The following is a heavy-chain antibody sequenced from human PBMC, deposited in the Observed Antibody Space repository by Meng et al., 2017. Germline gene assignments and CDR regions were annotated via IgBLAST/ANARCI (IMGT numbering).Heavy chain of an antibody. V-gene: IGHV1-18*04. CDR3: ARAGIAVAGPDY. CDR2: ISADNGNT. D-gene: IGHD6-19*01. Sequence: HVLQVQAGAEVMESGATVTGQSNASAFSFHSFGFSRLRQAPGLGLVWMVFISADNGNTNYGQKLRGRVTTTTVTSTSNAYMGLMSLESDDTAEYYCARAGIAVAGPDYWGQGTLVTVSS. CDR1: AFSFHSFG. J-gene: IGHJ4*02.